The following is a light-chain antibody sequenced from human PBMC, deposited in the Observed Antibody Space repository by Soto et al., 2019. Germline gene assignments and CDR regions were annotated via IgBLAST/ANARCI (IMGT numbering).Light chain of an antibody. V-gene: IGKV3-15*01. CDR1: PSVTNN. CDR2: GAS. CDR3: QQYNNWPRT. Sequence: TQSPDNLSVSPGERATLSCRASPSVTNNLAWYQQKPGQAPRLLIYGASTRTIAIPARFSGSGSGTDFTLTISSLQSEDFAVYYCQQYNNWPRTFGQGTKVDI. J-gene: IGKJ1*01.